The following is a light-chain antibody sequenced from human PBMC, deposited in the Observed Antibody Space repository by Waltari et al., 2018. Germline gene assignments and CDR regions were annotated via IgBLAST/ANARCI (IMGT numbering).Light chain of an antibody. CDR3: ASWDDKLNGPL. CDR1: SPNTGNNT. Sequence: QSVLTQPPSVSEAPRQTVTIPCSGSSPNTGNNTFNWYQQFPGKAPRLLIYYDDLLASGVSGRFSGSKSGTSASLAISGLRSEDAGDYYCASWDDKLNGPLFGGGTKLTVL. V-gene: IGLV1-36*01. J-gene: IGLJ2*01. CDR2: YDD.